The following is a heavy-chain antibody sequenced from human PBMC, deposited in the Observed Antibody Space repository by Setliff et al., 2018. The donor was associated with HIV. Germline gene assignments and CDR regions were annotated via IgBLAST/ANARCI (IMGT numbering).Heavy chain of an antibody. Sequence: SETLSLTCSVSGGSIGDNKYYWSWIRQPPGKGLEWTGSIYHTGKTYYNSALKNRLTISVDTSKNQFSLELSSVTAADTAVYYCASRVYYYDESRILREEGFVPWGQGTLVTVS. CDR3: ASRVYYYDESRILREEGFVP. D-gene: IGHD3-22*01. CDR1: GGSIGDNKYY. V-gene: IGHV4-39*01. CDR2: IYHTGKT. J-gene: IGHJ5*02.